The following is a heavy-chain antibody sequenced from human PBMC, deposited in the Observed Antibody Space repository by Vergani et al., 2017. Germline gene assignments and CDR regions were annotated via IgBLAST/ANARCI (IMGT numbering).Heavy chain of an antibody. V-gene: IGHV4-61*02. J-gene: IGHJ3*01. CDR2: SYTSGAN. Sequence: QVQLQESGPALVKPSKTLSLTCTVSGGSFSTGGQSWTWLRQSAGKGLEWFGRSYTSGANNQNPSLGSQAIMSVDASKKQFSLKLTSVTAADTSVYYCARDGGEYDKDALDVWGQGTKVTVTS. CDR1: GGSFSTGGQS. D-gene: IGHD2-21*01. CDR3: ARDGGEYDKDALDV.